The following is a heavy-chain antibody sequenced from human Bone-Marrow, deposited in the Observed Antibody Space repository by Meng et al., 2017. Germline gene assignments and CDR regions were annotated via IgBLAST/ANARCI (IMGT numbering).Heavy chain of an antibody. J-gene: IGHJ4*01. V-gene: IGHV3-15*01. CDR2: MKSNVDGGTV. Sequence: EVALVGSGGGLGQLGGSLRLSCAASGFTFSSYWMHWVRQAPGKGLEWIGRMKSNVDGGTVDYAAAVKGRFSISRDDSENTFYLQMNSLKTEDTAVYYCSGHVDYWGHGTLVTVSS. CDR1: GFTFSSYW. CDR3: SGHVDY.